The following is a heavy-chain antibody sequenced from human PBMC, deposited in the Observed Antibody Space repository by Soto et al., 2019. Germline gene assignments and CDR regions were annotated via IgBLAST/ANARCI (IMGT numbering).Heavy chain of an antibody. Sequence: QVQLQQWGEGLLKPSETLSLTCAVYGGSFSGYYWSWIRQPPGKGLEWIGEINHSGSTNYNPSLKSRVTISVDTSKNQFSLKLSSVTAADTAVYYCARGDTVTMVVADYWGQGTLVTVSS. CDR2: INHSGST. V-gene: IGHV4-34*01. J-gene: IGHJ4*02. CDR3: ARGDTVTMVVADY. CDR1: GGSFSGYY. D-gene: IGHD4-17*01.